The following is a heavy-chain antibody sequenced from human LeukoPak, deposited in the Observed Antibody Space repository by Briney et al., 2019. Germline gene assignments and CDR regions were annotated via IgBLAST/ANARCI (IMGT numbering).Heavy chain of an antibody. CDR2: ISGGGGST. J-gene: IGHJ4*02. Sequence: GGSLRLSCAASGFTFSDYAMSWVRQAPGKGLEWVSGISGGGGSTYYADSVKGGFTISRYNSNNTLFLQMNSLRAEDTAVYYCAKHIAYYYDSSGYHIDYWGQGTLVTVSS. CDR1: GFTFSDYA. V-gene: IGHV3-23*01. CDR3: AKHIAYYYDSSGYHIDY. D-gene: IGHD3-22*01.